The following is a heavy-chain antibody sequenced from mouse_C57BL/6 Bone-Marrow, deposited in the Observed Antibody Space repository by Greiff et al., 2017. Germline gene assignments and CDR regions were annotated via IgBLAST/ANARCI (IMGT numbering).Heavy chain of an antibody. D-gene: IGHD1-1*01. J-gene: IGHJ2*01. CDR1: GYAFSSSW. Sequence: VQLQQSGPELVKPGASVKISCKASGYAFSSSWMNWVKQRPGKGLEWIGRIYPGDGDTNYNGKFKGKATLTADKSSSTAYMQLSSLTSEDSAVYFCARISLVGYYFDYWGQGTTLTVSS. CDR2: IYPGDGDT. V-gene: IGHV1-82*01. CDR3: ARISLVGYYFDY.